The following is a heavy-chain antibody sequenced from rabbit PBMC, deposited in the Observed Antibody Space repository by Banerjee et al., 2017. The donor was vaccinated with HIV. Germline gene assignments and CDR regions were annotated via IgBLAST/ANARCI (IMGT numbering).Heavy chain of an antibody. J-gene: IGHJ4*01. V-gene: IGHV1S45*01. CDR1: GFTLSSYW. D-gene: IGHD4-1*01. Sequence: QEQLVESGGGLVQPEGSLTLTCKASGFTLSSYWMWWVRQAPGKGLEWIACINTISGDTVYATWAKGRFTISKTSSTTVTLQMTSLTAADTATYFCARDLAGVIGWNFNFRGPGTLVTVS. CDR3: ARDLAGVIGWNFNF. CDR2: INTISGDT.